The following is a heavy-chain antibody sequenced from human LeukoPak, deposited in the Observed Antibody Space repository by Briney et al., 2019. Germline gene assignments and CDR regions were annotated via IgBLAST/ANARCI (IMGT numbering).Heavy chain of an antibody. Sequence: GASVKVSYKASDYPFTSYGISWVRQAPGQGLEWMGWISTYTGNTKYTQKLQGRVTMTADTSTRTAYMELRSLTSDDTAVYYCARGWIEMPTVYFDYWGQGTLFSVSS. D-gene: IGHD5-24*01. CDR1: DYPFTSYG. CDR3: ARGWIEMPTVYFDY. V-gene: IGHV1-18*01. CDR2: ISTYTGNT. J-gene: IGHJ4*02.